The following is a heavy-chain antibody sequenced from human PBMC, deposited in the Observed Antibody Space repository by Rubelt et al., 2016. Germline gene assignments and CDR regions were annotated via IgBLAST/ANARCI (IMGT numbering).Heavy chain of an antibody. J-gene: IGHJ3*02. Sequence: QVQLVESGGGVVQPGRSLRLSCAASGFTFRSYGMQWVRQAPGKGLEWVAVIWYDGSNKYYADSVKGRFTISRDNSKKRWLMEVKSRRGEDTGGYYCARENDFVIWGQGTMVIVSS. CDR1: GFTFRSYG. CDR2: IWYDGSNK. CDR3: ARENDFVI. V-gene: IGHV3-33*01.